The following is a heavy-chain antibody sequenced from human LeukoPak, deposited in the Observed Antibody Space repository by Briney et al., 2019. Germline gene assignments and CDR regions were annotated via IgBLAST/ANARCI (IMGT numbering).Heavy chain of an antibody. CDR2: IYTSGST. D-gene: IGHD2-2*01. J-gene: IGHJ3*02. CDR3: AREPRYCSSTSCLDDAFDI. CDR1: GGSISSGSYY. Sequence: SETLSLTCTVSGGSISSGSYYWSWIRQPAGKGLEWIGRIYTSGSTNYNPSLKSRVTISVDTSKNQFSLKLSSVTAADTAVYYCAREPRYCSSTSCLDDAFDIWGQGTMVTVSS. V-gene: IGHV4-61*02.